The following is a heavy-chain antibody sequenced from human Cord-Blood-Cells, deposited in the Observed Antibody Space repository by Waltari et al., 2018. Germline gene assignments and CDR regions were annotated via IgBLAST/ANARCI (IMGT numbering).Heavy chain of an antibody. Sequence: QVQLVESGGGVVQPGRSLRLSCAASGFTFSSYGMHWVRQAPGKGLEWVAVISYDGSNKYYADSVKGRFTISRDNSKNTLYLQMNSLRAEDTAVYYCAKVPTVTMKGAFDIWGQGTMVTVSS. J-gene: IGHJ3*02. D-gene: IGHD4-4*01. CDR2: ISYDGSNK. CDR1: GFTFSSYG. V-gene: IGHV3-30*18. CDR3: AKVPTVTMKGAFDI.